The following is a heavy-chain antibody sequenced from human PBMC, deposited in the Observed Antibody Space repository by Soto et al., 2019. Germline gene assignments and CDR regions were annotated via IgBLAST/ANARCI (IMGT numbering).Heavy chain of an antibody. V-gene: IGHV3-74*01. CDR3: ARWFTYGNFDYFDY. D-gene: IGHD3-10*01. CDR1: GFTFGSYW. CDR2: INGDGSST. J-gene: IGHJ4*02. Sequence: EVQLVESGGGLVQTGGSLRLSCAASGFTFGSYWMHWFRQAPGKGLVWVSRINGDGSSTTYADSVKGRFTISRDNAQNTLYLQLNGLRAEDTAVYYCARWFTYGNFDYFDYWGQGTQVTVSS.